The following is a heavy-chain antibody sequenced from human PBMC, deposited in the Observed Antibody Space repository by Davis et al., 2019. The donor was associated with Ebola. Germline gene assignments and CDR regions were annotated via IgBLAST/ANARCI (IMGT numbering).Heavy chain of an antibody. CDR3: ARLSGSYYLDGRHFDY. Sequence: GESLKISCKGSGYSFTSYWIGWVRQMPGKGLEWMGIIYPGDSDTRYSPSFQGQVTISADKSISTAYLQWSSLKASDTAMYYCARLSGSYYLDGRHFDYWGQGTLVTVSS. CDR1: GYSFTSYW. V-gene: IGHV5-51*01. D-gene: IGHD1-26*01. CDR2: IYPGDSDT. J-gene: IGHJ4*02.